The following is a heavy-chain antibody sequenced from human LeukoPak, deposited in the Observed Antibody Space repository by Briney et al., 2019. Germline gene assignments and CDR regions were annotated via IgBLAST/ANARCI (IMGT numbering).Heavy chain of an antibody. J-gene: IGHJ6*03. D-gene: IGHD4-17*01. V-gene: IGHV4-4*07. Sequence: PSETLSLTCTVSGDSINSYYWNWIRQPAGKGLEWIGRAHSSGSTNCNPSLKSRVTLSVDTSKNQISLRLSSVTAADTAVYYCATYGDPRYYYYYMDVWGKGTTITISS. CDR3: ATYGDPRYYYYYMDV. CDR2: AHSSGST. CDR1: GDSINSYY.